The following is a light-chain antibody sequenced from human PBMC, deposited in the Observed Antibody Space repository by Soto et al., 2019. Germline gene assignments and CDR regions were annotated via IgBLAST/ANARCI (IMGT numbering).Light chain of an antibody. Sequence: QSVLTQPPSASGTPGQRVTISCSGSSSNIGSNYVYWYQQLPGTAPKLLIYRNNQRPSGVPARFSGSKSGTSASLAISGLRSEDEADYYCAAWDDSLSGVVSGGGTKLTVL. CDR1: SSNIGSNY. V-gene: IGLV1-47*01. CDR3: AAWDDSLSGVV. J-gene: IGLJ2*01. CDR2: RNN.